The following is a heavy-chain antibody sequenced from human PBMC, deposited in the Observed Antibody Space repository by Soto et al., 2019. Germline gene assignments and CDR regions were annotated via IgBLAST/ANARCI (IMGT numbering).Heavy chain of an antibody. Sequence: QVHLVQSGAEVKKPGASVKVSCKASGYAFTSYGMSWVRQAPGQGLEWMGWINTYNSDTNSAPRLQRRITMTTDTSTSTAYMELRSLTSDDSAVYYCVRDERGSCRGGNCFYFDYWGQGTLVSVSS. D-gene: IGHD2-15*01. J-gene: IGHJ4*02. CDR1: GYAFTSYG. V-gene: IGHV1-18*04. CDR3: VRDERGSCRGGNCFYFDY. CDR2: INTYNSDT.